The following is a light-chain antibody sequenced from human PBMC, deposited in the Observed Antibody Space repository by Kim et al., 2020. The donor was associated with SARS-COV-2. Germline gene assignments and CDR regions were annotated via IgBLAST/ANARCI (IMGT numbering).Light chain of an antibody. Sequence: GQSVTISCTGTSRDVGGYNYVSWDQQHPGKAPKRMIYDVSQRPSGVPDRFSGSKSGNTASLTISGLQAEDEADYYCCSYAATYSWVFGGGTQLTVL. CDR1: SRDVGGYNY. CDR3: CSYAATYSWV. J-gene: IGLJ3*02. V-gene: IGLV2-11*01. CDR2: DVS.